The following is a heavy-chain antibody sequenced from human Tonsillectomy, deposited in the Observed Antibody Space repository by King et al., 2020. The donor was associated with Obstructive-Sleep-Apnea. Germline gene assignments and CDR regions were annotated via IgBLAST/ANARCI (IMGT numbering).Heavy chain of an antibody. CDR3: ARDGIVRFGGWDY. D-gene: IGHD3-10*01. CDR1: GFTFSSYS. CDR2: IISSSSTI. Sequence: VQLVESGGGLVQPGGSLRLSCAASGFTFSSYSMNWVRQAPGKGLEWVSYIISSSSTIYYADSVKGRFTISSDNAKNSLYLQMNSLRAEDTAVYYCARDGIVRFGGWDYWGQGTLVTVSS. V-gene: IGHV3-48*01. J-gene: IGHJ4*02.